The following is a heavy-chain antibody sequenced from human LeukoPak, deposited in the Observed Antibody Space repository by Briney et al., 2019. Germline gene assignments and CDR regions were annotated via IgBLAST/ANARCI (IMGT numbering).Heavy chain of an antibody. CDR2: TA. V-gene: IGHV1-69*01. Sequence: TANYAQKFQGRATITADESTSTAYMELSSLRSEDTAVYYCARVVSPDYYYYGMDVWGQGTTVTVSS. CDR3: ARVVSPDYYYYGMDV. J-gene: IGHJ6*02. D-gene: IGHD2-2*01.